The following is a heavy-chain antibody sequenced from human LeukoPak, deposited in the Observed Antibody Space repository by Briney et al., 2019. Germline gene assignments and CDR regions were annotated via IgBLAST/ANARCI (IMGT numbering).Heavy chain of an antibody. CDR1: GYSFTGYY. CDR3: ARGAHHSSSRGEFDY. V-gene: IGHV1-2*04. J-gene: IGHJ4*02. D-gene: IGHD6-6*01. Sequence: ASVKVSCKASGYSFTGYYMHWVRQAPGQGLEWMGWINPNSGGTNYAQKFQGWVAMTRDTSISTAYMELSRLRSDDTAVHYCARGAHHSSSRGEFDYWGQGTLVTVSS. CDR2: INPNSGGT.